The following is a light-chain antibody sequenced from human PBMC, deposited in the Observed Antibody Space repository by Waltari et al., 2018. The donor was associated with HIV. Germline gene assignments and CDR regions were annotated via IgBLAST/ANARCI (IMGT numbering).Light chain of an antibody. V-gene: IGLV1-47*01. Sequence: QYVLTQPPSESATPGQRVTLPCSGTRSNIGSNFVFWYQQFPGTAPKLLMYKNNKRVSGVPDRFSGSKSGTSASLAISGLRSEDEAVYYCAAWDDSLRGHVVFGGGTNLTV. CDR3: AAWDDSLRGHVV. CDR1: RSNIGSNF. CDR2: KNN. J-gene: IGLJ2*01.